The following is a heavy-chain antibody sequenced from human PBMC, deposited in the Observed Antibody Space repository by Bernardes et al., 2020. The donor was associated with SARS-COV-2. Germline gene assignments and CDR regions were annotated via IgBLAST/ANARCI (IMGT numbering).Heavy chain of an antibody. J-gene: IGHJ6*02. CDR2: ISAYNGNT. CDR3: ARDRGLQLERQGPIFYYYYYGMDV. Sequence: ASVKVSCKASGYTFTSYGISWVRQAPGQGLEWMGWISAYNGNTNYAQKLQGRVTMTTDTSTSTAYMELRSLRSDDTAVYYCARDRGLQLERQGPIFYYYYYGMDVWGQGTTVTVSS. V-gene: IGHV1-18*04. CDR1: GYTFTSYG. D-gene: IGHD1-1*01.